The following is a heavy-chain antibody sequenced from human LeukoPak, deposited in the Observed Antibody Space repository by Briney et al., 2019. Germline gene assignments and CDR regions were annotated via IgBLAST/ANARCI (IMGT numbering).Heavy chain of an antibody. CDR2: IYYSGST. CDR3: VREILYCSGGSCYRGPFDN. V-gene: IGHV4-39*02. D-gene: IGHD2-15*01. J-gene: IGHJ4*02. Sequence: TTSETLSLTCTVSGGSISSSSYYWGWIRQPPGKGLEWIGSIYYSGSTYYNPSLKSRVTISVDTSKNQFSLKLNSVTAADTAVYYCVREILYCSGGSCYRGPFDNWGQGTLVTVSA. CDR1: GGSISSSSYY.